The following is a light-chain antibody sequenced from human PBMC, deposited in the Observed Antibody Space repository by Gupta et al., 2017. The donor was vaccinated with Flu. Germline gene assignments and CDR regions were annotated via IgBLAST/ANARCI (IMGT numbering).Light chain of an antibody. CDR2: TAS. CDR1: QGIRND. V-gene: IGKV1-17*01. J-gene: IGKJ4*01. CDR3: RQQNSSPMT. Sequence: PSSLYASVGDRVTITCRASQGIRNDLGWFQQRPGKAPKRLIYTASRLQSGVPSRFSGSGSGTEFTLTISSLQPDDFATYYCRQQNSSPMTFGRGTKVDIK.